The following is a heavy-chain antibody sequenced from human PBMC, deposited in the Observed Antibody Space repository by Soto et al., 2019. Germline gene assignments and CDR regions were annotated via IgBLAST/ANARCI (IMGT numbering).Heavy chain of an antibody. Sequence: SGGSLRLSCVVSGFTASAYYTNWVRQAPGKGLEWVSSLYSGGATFYADSVKGRFTVSGDNSKNTLYLQMNSLRAEDTAVYYCARAGMWFGQLYWGQGSLVTVSS. D-gene: IGHD3-10*01. CDR3: ARAGMWFGQLY. J-gene: IGHJ4*02. CDR1: GFTASAYY. CDR2: LYSGGAT. V-gene: IGHV3-53*01.